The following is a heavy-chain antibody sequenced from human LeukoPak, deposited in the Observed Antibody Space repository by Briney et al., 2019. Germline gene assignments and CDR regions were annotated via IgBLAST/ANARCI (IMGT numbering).Heavy chain of an antibody. J-gene: IGHJ3*02. D-gene: IGHD3-9*01. V-gene: IGHV3-7*01. CDR3: ARGFTGDAVDI. CDR2: IQQDESEK. Sequence: GGSLRLSCAASGFTVRNYWMIWVRQGPGKGLEWVAKIQQDESEKYYVDSVKGRSTISRDNAKNSLYLQMNSLRVEDTAVYYCARGFTGDAVDIWGQGSMVTVSS. CDR1: GFTVRNYW.